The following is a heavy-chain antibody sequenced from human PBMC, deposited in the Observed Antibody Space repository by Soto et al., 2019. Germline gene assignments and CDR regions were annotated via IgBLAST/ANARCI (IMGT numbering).Heavy chain of an antibody. Sequence: EVQLLESGGGLVQPGGSLRLSCAASGFTFSSYAMSWVRQAPGKGLEWVSAISGSGGSTCYADSVKGRFTISRDNSKNTVYLQMNSLSAEDTAVYYCAKDRRSLGATYFDYWGQGTLVTVSS. V-gene: IGHV3-23*01. J-gene: IGHJ4*02. CDR1: GFTFSSYA. CDR2: ISGSGGST. CDR3: AKDRRSLGATYFDY. D-gene: IGHD1-26*01.